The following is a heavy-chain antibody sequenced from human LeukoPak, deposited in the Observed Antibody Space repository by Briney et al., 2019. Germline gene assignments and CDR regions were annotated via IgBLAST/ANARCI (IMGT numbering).Heavy chain of an antibody. CDR3: ARDQDYGDYVFDY. CDR1: GGSISSYY. V-gene: IGHV4-59*01. D-gene: IGHD4-17*01. CDR2: IYYSGST. Sequence: PSETLYLTCTVSGGSISSYYWSWIRQPPGKGLEWIGYIYYSGSTNYNPSLKSRVTISVDTSKNQFSLKLSSVTAADTAVYYCARDQDYGDYVFDYWGQGTLVTVSS. J-gene: IGHJ4*02.